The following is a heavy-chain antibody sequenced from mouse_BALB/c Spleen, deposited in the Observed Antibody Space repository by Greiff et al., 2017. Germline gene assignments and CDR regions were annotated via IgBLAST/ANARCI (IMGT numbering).Heavy chain of an antibody. J-gene: IGHJ1*01. D-gene: IGHD1-1*01. CDR1: GFNIKDYY. V-gene: IGHV14-1*02. CDR3: ATTVVEGYFDV. Sequence: EVQLQQSGAELVRPGALVKLSCKASGFNIKDYYMHWVKQRPEQGLEWIGWIDPENGNTIYDPKFQGKASITADTSSNTAYLQLSSLTSEDTAVYYCATTVVEGYFDVWGAGTTVTVSS. CDR2: IDPENGNT.